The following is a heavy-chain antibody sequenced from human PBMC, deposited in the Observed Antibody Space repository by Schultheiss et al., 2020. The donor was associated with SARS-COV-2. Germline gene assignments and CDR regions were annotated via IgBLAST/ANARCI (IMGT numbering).Heavy chain of an antibody. CDR2: ISSSSSYI. J-gene: IGHJ4*02. CDR1: GFTFSSYS. Sequence: GESLKISCEASGFTFSSYSMNWVRQAPGKGLEWVSSISSSSSYIYYADSVKGRFTISRDNAKNSLYLQMNSLRAEDTAVYYCARARGGNSDYWGQGTLVTVSS. CDR3: ARARGGNSDY. D-gene: IGHD2-15*01. V-gene: IGHV3-21*01.